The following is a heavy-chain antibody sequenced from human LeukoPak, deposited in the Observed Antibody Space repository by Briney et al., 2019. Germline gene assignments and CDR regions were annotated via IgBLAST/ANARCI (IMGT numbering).Heavy chain of an antibody. CDR3: ARAELSRAKQFDY. V-gene: IGHV1-18*01. D-gene: IGHD1-7*01. Sequence: VSVKVSCKASGYAFTSYGITWVRQAPGQGLELMGWIIAYNGNTHYAQKFQGRVTMTTDTSTSTSYMELRSLSSDDTAVYYCARAELSRAKQFDYWGQGTLVTVSS. CDR1: GYAFTSYG. J-gene: IGHJ4*02. CDR2: IIAYNGNT.